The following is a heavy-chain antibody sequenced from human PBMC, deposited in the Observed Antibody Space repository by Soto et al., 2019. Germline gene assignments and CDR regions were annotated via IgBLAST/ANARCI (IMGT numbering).Heavy chain of an antibody. CDR1: GGSISSSSYY. CDR3: ARQGFWSGYYKPFDY. CDR2: IYYSGST. Sequence: QLQLQESGPGLVKPSETLSLTCTVSGGSISSSSYYWGWIRQPPGKGLEWIGSIYYSGSTYYNPSLKSRVTISVDTSKNQFSLKLSSVTAADTAVYYCARQGFWSGYYKPFDYWGQGTLVTVSS. V-gene: IGHV4-39*01. J-gene: IGHJ4*02. D-gene: IGHD3-3*01.